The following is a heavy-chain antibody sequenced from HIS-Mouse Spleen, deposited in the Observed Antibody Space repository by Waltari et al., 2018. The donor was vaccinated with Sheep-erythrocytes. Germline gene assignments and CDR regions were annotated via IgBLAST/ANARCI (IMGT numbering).Heavy chain of an antibody. V-gene: IGHV4-31*03. D-gene: IGHD3-10*01. CDR3: ARALIITMVRGVTSNWFDP. CDR1: GGSISSGGYY. CDR2: IYYSGST. J-gene: IGHJ5*02. Sequence: QVQLQESGPGLVKPSQTLSLTCTVSGGSISSGGYYWSWIRQHPGKGLEWIGYIYYSGSTYSNPSLKSRVTVSVDTSKNQFSQKLSSVTAADTAVYYCARALIITMVRGVTSNWFDPWGQGTLVTVSS.